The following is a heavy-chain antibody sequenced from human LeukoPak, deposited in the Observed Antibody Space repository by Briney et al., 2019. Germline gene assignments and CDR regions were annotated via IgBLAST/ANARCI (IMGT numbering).Heavy chain of an antibody. CDR3: ARDRGIDSGGNAGAFDY. J-gene: IGHJ4*02. CDR1: GGSFSGYY. CDR2: INHSGST. Sequence: SETLSLTCAVYGGSFSGYYWSWIRQPPGKGLEWIGEINHSGSTNYNPSLKSRVTISVDTSKNQFSLKLSSVTAADTAVYYCARDRGIDSGGNAGAFDYWGQGTLVTVSS. D-gene: IGHD4-23*01. V-gene: IGHV4-34*01.